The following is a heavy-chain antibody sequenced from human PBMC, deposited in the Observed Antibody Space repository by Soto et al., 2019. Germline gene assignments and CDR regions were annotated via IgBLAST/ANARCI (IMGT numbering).Heavy chain of an antibody. V-gene: IGHV3-7*02. CDR3: ARGINRDNYYDSSGSSYYYYGMDV. J-gene: IGHJ6*02. Sequence: GGSLRLSCAASGFTFSSYGMHWVRQAPGKGLEWVANIKQDGSDTYYVDSVKGRFTISRDNAKNSLYLQMNSLRAEDTAVYYCARGINRDNYYDSSGSSYYYYGMDVWGQGTTVTVSS. CDR2: IKQDGSDT. D-gene: IGHD3-22*01. CDR1: GFTFSSYG.